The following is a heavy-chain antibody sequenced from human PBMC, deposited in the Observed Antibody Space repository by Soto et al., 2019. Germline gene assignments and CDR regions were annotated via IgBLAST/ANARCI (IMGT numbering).Heavy chain of an antibody. CDR1: GFTFSNYA. V-gene: IGHV3-23*01. CDR2: ISGSGGTT. J-gene: IGHJ4*02. CDR3: AKFFVETGSNSGWPWSFHY. D-gene: IGHD6-25*01. Sequence: EVQLLESGGGLVQPGRYLRLSCAASGFTFSNYAMSWVRQAPGQGLDCVSAISGSGGTTYYADSVKGRFTISRDNSKNTLFLQMNSLRAEDAAVYYCAKFFVETGSNSGWPWSFHYWGQGTLVTVSS.